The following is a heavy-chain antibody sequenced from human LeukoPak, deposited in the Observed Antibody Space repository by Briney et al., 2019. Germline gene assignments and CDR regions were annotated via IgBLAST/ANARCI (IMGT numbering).Heavy chain of an antibody. J-gene: IGHJ3*02. CDR3: ASRMTTVTTYAFDI. V-gene: IGHV4-59*08. CDR2: IYYSGST. D-gene: IGHD4-17*01. Sequence: PSETLSLTCAVYGGSFSGYYWSWIRQPPGKGLEWIGYIYYSGSTNYNPSLKSRVTISVDTSKNQFSLKLSSVTAADTAVYYCASRMTTVTTYAFDIWGQGTMVTVSS. CDR1: GGSFSGYY.